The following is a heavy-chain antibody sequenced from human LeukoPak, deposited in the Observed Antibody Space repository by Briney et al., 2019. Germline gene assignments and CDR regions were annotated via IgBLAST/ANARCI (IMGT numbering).Heavy chain of an antibody. D-gene: IGHD6-13*01. CDR1: KFTFSSYA. CDR3: AKVPSSSWSLTPDYFDY. V-gene: IGHV3-23*01. J-gene: IGHJ4*02. Sequence: GGSLRLSCAASKFTFSSYAMSWVRQAPGKGLERVSGISGSGGRTYYADSVKGRFTISRDNSKNTLYLQMNSLRAEDTAVYYCAKVPSSSWSLTPDYFDYWGQGTLVTVSS. CDR2: ISGSGGRT.